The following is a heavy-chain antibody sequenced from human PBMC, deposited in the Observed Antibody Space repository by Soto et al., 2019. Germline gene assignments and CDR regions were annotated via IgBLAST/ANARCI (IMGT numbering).Heavy chain of an antibody. CDR2: INEDESNT. J-gene: IGHJ4*02. V-gene: IGHV3-74*01. Sequence: EVQLVESGGGLVQPGGSLRLSCATSGFTVSNYWMHWVRQAPGKGPVWVSRINEDESNTNYADSVKGRFTISRDNAKNTLYLPMNSLRAEDTAVYYCARGLVLDYWGQGTRVTVSS. D-gene: IGHD3-9*01. CDR3: ARGLVLDY. CDR1: GFTVSNYW.